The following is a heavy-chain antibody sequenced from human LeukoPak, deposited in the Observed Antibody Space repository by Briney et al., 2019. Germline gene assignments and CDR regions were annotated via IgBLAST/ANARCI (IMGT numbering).Heavy chain of an antibody. V-gene: IGHV4-59*13. CDR3: AREERLTILGPAGWFDP. D-gene: IGHD1-1*01. J-gene: IGHJ5*02. Sequence: PSETLSLTCTVSGGSISSYYWSWIRQPPGKGLEWIGYIYYSGSTNYNPSLKSRVTISVDTSKNQFSLKLSSVTAADTAVYYCAREERLTILGPAGWFDPWGQGTLVTVSS. CDR2: IYYSGST. CDR1: GGSISSYY.